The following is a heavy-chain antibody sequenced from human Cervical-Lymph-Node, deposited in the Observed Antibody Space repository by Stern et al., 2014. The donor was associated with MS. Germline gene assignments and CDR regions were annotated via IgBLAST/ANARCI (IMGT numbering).Heavy chain of an antibody. CDR1: GYIFTNYA. CDR3: ARVWSRYGDYGMDV. J-gene: IGHJ6*02. Sequence: QVQLVQSGSELKKPGASVKVSCKASGYIFTNYAMNWVRQAPGQGLEWMGWINTNTGNPPYAQGFTGRFVFSLDTSVSTAYLQISSLKAEDTAVYYCARVWSRYGDYGMDVWGQGTTVTVSS. V-gene: IGHV7-4-1*02. D-gene: IGHD4-17*01. CDR2: INTNTGNP.